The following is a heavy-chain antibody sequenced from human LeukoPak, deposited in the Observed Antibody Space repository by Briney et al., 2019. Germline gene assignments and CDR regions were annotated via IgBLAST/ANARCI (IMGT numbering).Heavy chain of an antibody. CDR3: VTYYYGSSAPKRNY. CDR1: GGSFSGYY. CDR2: INHSGST. D-gene: IGHD3-22*01. V-gene: IGHV4-34*01. Sequence: PSETLSLTCAVYGGSFSGYYWSWIRQPPGKGLEWIGEINHSGSTNYNPSLRSRVTISGDTSKKQFSLKLSSVTAADTAVYYCVTYYYGSSAPKRNYWGQGILVTVSS. J-gene: IGHJ4*02.